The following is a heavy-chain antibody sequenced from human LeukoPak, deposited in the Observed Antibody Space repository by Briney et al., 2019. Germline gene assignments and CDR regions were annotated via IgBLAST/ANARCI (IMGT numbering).Heavy chain of an antibody. CDR2: IYSGDKI. CDR1: GFSVSDIY. Sequence: GGSLRLSCVASGFSVSDIYMNWVRQAPGKGLEWLSVIYSGDKIYYADSVKDRFTISRDISKNTVYLQMNNLRVEGTAVYYCARDRKYLYYGMEVWGQGTTVTVSS. D-gene: IGHD3-10*01. CDR3: ARDRKYLYYGMEV. V-gene: IGHV3-66*01. J-gene: IGHJ6*02.